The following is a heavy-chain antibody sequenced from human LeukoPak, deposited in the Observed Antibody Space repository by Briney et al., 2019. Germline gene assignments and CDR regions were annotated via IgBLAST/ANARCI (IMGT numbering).Heavy chain of an antibody. Sequence: GASVKVSFKASGYTFSDYYIHWPRQAPGQALEWMGWISPKSGGTNYAQEFVGRITLTRDAPINTAYMELRSLRSADTAVYYCARGTMTPYNWFDPWGQGSLVTVSS. V-gene: IGHV1-2*02. CDR1: GYTFSDYY. CDR2: ISPKSGGT. J-gene: IGHJ5*02. CDR3: ARGTMTPYNWFDP. D-gene: IGHD3-10*01.